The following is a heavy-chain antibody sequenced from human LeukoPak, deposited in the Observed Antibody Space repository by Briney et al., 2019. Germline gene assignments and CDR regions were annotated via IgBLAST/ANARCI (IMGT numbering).Heavy chain of an antibody. CDR1: GGSISSYY. CDR2: IYTSGST. V-gene: IGHV4-4*07. D-gene: IGHD2-2*01. J-gene: IGHJ4*02. Sequence: SETLSLTCTVSGGSISSYYWSWIRQPAGKGLEWIGRIYTSGSTNYNPSLKSRVTISVDTSKNQFSLKLSSVTAADTAVYYCARAGPYCSSTSCFEDYWGQGTLVTVSS. CDR3: ARAGPYCSSTSCFEDY.